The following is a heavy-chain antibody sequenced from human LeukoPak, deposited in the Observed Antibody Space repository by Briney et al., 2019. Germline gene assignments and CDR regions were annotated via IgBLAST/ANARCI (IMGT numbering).Heavy chain of an antibody. CDR3: AKKAAKWELGSGYFDY. CDR1: GFTFSSYW. V-gene: IGHV3-74*01. J-gene: IGHJ4*02. Sequence: GGSLRLSCAASGFTFSSYWMHWVRQAPGKVLVWVSRINSDGRSTSYAASVKRRFTISRDNSKNMLYLQMNSLKGEDASIYDCAKKAAKWELGSGYFDYWGQGTLVTVSS. CDR2: INSDGRST. D-gene: IGHD1-26*01.